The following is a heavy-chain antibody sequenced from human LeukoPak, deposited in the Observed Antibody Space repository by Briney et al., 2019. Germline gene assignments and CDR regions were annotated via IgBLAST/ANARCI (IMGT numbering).Heavy chain of an antibody. CDR3: ARSSGWYSTKMMFDY. D-gene: IGHD6-19*01. CDR2: INPGGGST. CDR1: GYTFTRYY. Sequence: GASVKVSCKASGYTFTRYYMHWVRQAPGQGLEWMGIINPGGGSTSYAQKFQGSVTMTRDTSTSTVYMEQRSLRSEDTAVYYCARSSGWYSTKMMFDYWGQGTLVTVSS. V-gene: IGHV1-46*01. J-gene: IGHJ4*02.